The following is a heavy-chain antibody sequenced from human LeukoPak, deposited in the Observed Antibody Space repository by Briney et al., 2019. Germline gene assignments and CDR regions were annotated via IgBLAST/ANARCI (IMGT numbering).Heavy chain of an antibody. D-gene: IGHD2-2*01. CDR3: ARVVVVPAAMARGAFDI. Sequence: GGSLRLSGAASGFTFDDYGMSWVRQAPGKGLEWVSGINWNGGSTGYADSVKGRFTISRDNAKNSLYLQMNSLRAEDTALYLCARVVVVPAAMARGAFDIWGQGTMVTVSS. CDR1: GFTFDDYG. V-gene: IGHV3-20*01. J-gene: IGHJ3*02. CDR2: INWNGGST.